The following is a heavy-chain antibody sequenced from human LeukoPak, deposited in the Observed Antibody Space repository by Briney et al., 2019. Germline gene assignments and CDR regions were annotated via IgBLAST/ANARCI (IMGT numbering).Heavy chain of an antibody. CDR1: DGSISRYY. CDR2: VYTSVST. V-gene: IGHV4-4*09. CDR3: ARGAETAADAFDI. D-gene: IGHD5-18*01. Sequence: SETLSLTCTVSDGSISRYYWSWIRQPPGKGLEWIGFVYTSVSTNYNPSLKSRVTISLDKSKHQFSLKLTSVTAADTAVYYCARGAETAADAFDIWGQGTMVAVSS. J-gene: IGHJ3*02.